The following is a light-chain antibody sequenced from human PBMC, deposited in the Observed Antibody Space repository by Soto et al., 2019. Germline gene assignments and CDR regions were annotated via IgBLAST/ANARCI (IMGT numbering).Light chain of an antibody. J-gene: IGKJ2*01. CDR2: DAT. CDR3: QQYDDYPFI. CDR1: QTLSTS. Sequence: DIQMTQSPFTLSASVGDRVTLTCRASQTLSTSLAWYQQQPGKAPSLLIYDATSLQSGVPSRFSGSGSGTEFILTITSLQPDDSATYYCQQYDDYPFIFGPGTKLEIK. V-gene: IGKV1-5*01.